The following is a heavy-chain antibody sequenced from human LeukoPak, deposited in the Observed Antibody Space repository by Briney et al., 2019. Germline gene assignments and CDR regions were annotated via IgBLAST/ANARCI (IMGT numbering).Heavy chain of an antibody. V-gene: IGHV4-39*01. CDR3: ARHLHYYDSSGRNWFDP. CDR1: GDSISSSSYY. Sequence: SETLSLTCTVSGDSISSSSYYWGWIRQPPGKGLEWIGSVYYSGSTYYNPSLKSRVTISVDTSKNQFSLKLSSVTAADTAVYYCARHLHYYDSSGRNWFDPWGQGTLVTVSS. D-gene: IGHD3-22*01. CDR2: VYYSGST. J-gene: IGHJ5*02.